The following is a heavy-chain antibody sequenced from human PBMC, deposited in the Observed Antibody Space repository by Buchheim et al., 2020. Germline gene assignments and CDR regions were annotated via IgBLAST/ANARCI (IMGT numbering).Heavy chain of an antibody. V-gene: IGHV4-59*01. J-gene: IGHJ4*02. CDR3: ARGGGWSHYLDF. CDR1: GGSINTYY. D-gene: IGHD6-19*01. CDR2: IYYSGIT. Sequence: QVQLQVSGPGLVRSSETLSLTCTVSGGSINTYYWSWIRQSPGKGLEWIGYIYYSGITNYNPSLTSRVTIPVDTSKNQFSLKLTSVTAADTAVYYCARGGGWSHYLDFWGQGAL.